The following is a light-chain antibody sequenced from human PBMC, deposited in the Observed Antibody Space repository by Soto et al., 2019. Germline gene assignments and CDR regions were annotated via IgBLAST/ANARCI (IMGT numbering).Light chain of an antibody. CDR3: QLWDSTRDHHV. J-gene: IGLJ1*01. CDR1: NIGSKS. CDR2: ADD. V-gene: IGLV3-21*02. Sequence: SYELTQPPSVSVAPGQTARLTCGGNNIGSKSVHWYQQKPGQAPVLVVYADDDRPSGIPERISGSNSGNTATLTISRVEAGDEADYYCQLWDSTRDHHVFGSGTKVTVL.